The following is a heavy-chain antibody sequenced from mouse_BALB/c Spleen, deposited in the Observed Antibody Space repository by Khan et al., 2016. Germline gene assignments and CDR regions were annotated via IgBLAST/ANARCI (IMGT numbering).Heavy chain of an antibody. J-gene: IGHJ4*01. CDR2: IWSGGST. D-gene: IGHD1-1*01. Sequence: QVQLKQSGPGLVQPSQSLSITCTVSGFSLTSYGVHWVRQSPGKGLVWLGVIWSGGSTDYNAAFISRLSISKDTYKSPVFFKMNSLQADDTAIYYCARNGFITTVVANYAMDYWGQGTSVTVSS. V-gene: IGHV2-4-1*01. CDR3: ARNGFITTVVANYAMDY. CDR1: GFSLTSYG.